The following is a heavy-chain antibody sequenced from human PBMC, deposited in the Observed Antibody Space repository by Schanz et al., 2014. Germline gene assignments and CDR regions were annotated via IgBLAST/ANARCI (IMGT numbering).Heavy chain of an antibody. Sequence: EEQLLQSGGGLVQPGGSLRLSCAASGFTFGSYGMSWVRQGPGKGLEWVSSISHSGGSKYYADSVKGRFTISRDNSENTLYLQMNSLSADDAAVFYCAKGMGCCSGGTCYDYYYYGLDVWGQGTTVTDSS. CDR1: GFTFGSYG. CDR2: ISHSGGSK. J-gene: IGHJ6*02. D-gene: IGHD2-15*01. CDR3: AKGMGCCSGGTCYDYYYYGLDV. V-gene: IGHV3-23*01.